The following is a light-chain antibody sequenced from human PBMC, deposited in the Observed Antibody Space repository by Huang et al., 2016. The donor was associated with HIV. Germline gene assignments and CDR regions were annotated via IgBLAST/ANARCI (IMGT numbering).Light chain of an antibody. Sequence: VLTQSPGTLSLSPGEGATLSCRASQAVSSAYFAWYQHKPGQAPRHLIYGASSRAAGIPDRFSGSVSGTDFTLTISRVEPEDFAVYYCQQYGNSASYTFGQGTKLEIK. CDR2: GAS. CDR3: QQYGNSASYT. J-gene: IGKJ2*01. V-gene: IGKV3-20*01. CDR1: QAVSSAY.